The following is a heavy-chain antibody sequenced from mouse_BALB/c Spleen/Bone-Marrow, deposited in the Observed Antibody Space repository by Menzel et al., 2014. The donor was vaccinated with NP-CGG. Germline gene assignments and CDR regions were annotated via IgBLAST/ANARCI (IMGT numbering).Heavy chain of an antibody. CDR3: ARNRYDGAWFAY. CDR2: ISYSGST. CDR1: GYSITNDDA. D-gene: IGHD2-14*01. J-gene: IGHJ3*01. V-gene: IGHV3-2*02. Sequence: EVKLMESGPGLVKPSQPLPLTCTVTGYSITNDDAWNWIRQFPGKKLEWMGYISYSGSTSYNPSLKSRISITRDTSKNQFFLQLNSVTTEDTATYYCARNRYDGAWFAYWGQGTLVTVSA.